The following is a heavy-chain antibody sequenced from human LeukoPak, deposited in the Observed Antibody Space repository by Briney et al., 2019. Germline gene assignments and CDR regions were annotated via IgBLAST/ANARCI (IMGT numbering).Heavy chain of an antibody. CDR2: IRYDGSNK. V-gene: IGHV3-30*02. J-gene: IGHJ4*02. Sequence: GGSLRLSCAASGFTFSSYGMHWVRQAPGKGLEWVAFIRYDGSNKYYADSVKGRFTISRDNSKNTLYLQMNGLRAEDTAVYYCAKDSLGVAAVGQLDYWGQGTLVTASS. CDR3: AKDSLGVAAVGQLDY. CDR1: GFTFSSYG. D-gene: IGHD6-13*01.